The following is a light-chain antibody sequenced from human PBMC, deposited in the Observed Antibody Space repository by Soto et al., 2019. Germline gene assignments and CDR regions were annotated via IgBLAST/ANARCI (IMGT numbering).Light chain of an antibody. CDR3: QQYGSSPRT. CDR1: QSVSSSY. Sequence: EIVMTQSPATLSLSPGEVATLSCRASQSVSSSYLAWYQQKPGQAPRLLIYGASSRATGIPDRFSGSGSGTDFTLTISRLEPEDFAVYYCQQYGSSPRTFGQGTKWIS. CDR2: GAS. J-gene: IGKJ1*01. V-gene: IGKV3-20*01.